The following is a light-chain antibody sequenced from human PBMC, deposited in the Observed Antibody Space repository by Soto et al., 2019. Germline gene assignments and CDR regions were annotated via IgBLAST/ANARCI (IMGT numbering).Light chain of an antibody. CDR3: QSYDDSLSCSV. CDR1: SSNIGAGYD. J-gene: IGLJ3*02. Sequence: QAVVTQPPSVSGAPGQRVTISCTGSSSNIGAGYDVHWYQQLPGTAPKLLIYGNTNRLSGVPDRFSGSKSDTSASLAITGLQAEDEADYYCQSYDDSLSCSVFGGGTKLTVL. V-gene: IGLV1-40*01. CDR2: GNT.